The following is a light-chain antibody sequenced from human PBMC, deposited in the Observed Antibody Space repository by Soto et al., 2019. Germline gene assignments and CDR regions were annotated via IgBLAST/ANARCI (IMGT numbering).Light chain of an antibody. V-gene: IGLV2-18*02. J-gene: IGLJ3*02. CDR3: SSFTNSATLE. Sequence: SALTQPRSVSGSPGQSVTISCSGTSSDIGSYSRVSWFQHSPGTAPKLIIYEAANRPPGVPGRFSGSKSGNTASLTISGLQAEDEAYYYCSSFTNSATLEFGGGTKLTVL. CDR2: EAA. CDR1: SSDIGSYSR.